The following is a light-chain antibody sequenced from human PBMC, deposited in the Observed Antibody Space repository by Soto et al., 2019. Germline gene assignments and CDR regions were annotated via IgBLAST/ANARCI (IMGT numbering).Light chain of an antibody. CDR2: GNG. V-gene: IGLV1-40*01. CDR1: SSNIGAPYD. J-gene: IGLJ1*01. Sequence: QSVLTQPPSVSGAPGQRVTISRTGSSSNIGAPYDVHWYQQLPGTGPKLLIYGNGNRPSGVPDRFSGSKSGSSASLAISGVQAEDEGDYYCQSYDSSLSGSVFGAGTKVTVL. CDR3: QSYDSSLSGSV.